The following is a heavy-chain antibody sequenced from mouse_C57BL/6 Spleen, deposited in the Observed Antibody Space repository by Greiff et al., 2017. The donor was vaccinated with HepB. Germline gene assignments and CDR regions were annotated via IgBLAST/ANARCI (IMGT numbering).Heavy chain of an antibody. J-gene: IGHJ2*01. Sequence: QVQLQQSGAELMKPGASVKLSCKATGYTFTGYWIEWVKQRPGHGLEWIGEILPGSGSTNYNEKFKGKATFTADTSSNPAYMLLSSLTTEDSAIYYCGGITTVDLFDYWGQGTTLTVSS. CDR1: GYTFTGYW. CDR2: ILPGSGST. CDR3: GGITTVDLFDY. D-gene: IGHD1-1*01. V-gene: IGHV1-9*01.